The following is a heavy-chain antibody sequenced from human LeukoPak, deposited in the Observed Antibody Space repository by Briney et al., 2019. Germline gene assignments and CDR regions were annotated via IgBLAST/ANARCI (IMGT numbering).Heavy chain of an antibody. CDR2: MNPNSGNT. CDR3: ARGPRGVAVDY. J-gene: IGHJ4*02. CDR1: GYTFTIYD. Sequence: AAVTVSFMASGYTFTIYDINWVRQAPGQGREGMGWMNPNSGNTGYAQKFQARVTMTRNTSISTAYMALSSLRSEDTAVYYCARGPRGVAVDYWGQGTLVTVSS. V-gene: IGHV1-8*01. D-gene: IGHD3-3*01.